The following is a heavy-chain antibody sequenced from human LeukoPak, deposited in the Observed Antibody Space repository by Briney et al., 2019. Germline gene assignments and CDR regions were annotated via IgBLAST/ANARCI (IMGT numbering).Heavy chain of an antibody. CDR3: ARAALHYDFWSGYWFDP. V-gene: IGHV4-59*01. Sequence: SETLSLTCTVSGGSISSYYWSWIRQPPGKGLEWIGYIYYSGSTNYNPSLKSRVTISVDTSKNQFSLKLSSVTAADTAVYYCARAALHYDFWSGYWFDPWGQGTLVTVSS. D-gene: IGHD3-3*01. J-gene: IGHJ5*02. CDR2: IYYSGST. CDR1: GGSISSYY.